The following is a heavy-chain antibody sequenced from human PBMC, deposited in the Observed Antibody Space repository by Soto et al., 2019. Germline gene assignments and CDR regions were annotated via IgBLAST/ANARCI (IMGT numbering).Heavy chain of an antibody. CDR1: GYTFTSYY. V-gene: IGHV1-46*01. CDR2: INPSGGST. J-gene: IGHJ4*02. Sequence: ASVKVCCEASGYTFTSYYIHWVRQAPGQGLEWMGIINPSGGSTSYAQKFQGRVTMTRDTSTSTVYMELSSLRSEDTAVYYCAISGYSYGYDYWGQGTLVTVSS. CDR3: AISGYSYGYDY. D-gene: IGHD5-18*01.